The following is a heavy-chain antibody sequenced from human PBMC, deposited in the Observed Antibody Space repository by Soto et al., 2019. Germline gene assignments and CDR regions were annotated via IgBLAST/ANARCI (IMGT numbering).Heavy chain of an antibody. CDR1: GFTFSTYA. V-gene: IGHV3-23*01. Sequence: PGGSLRLSCAASGFTFSTYAMSWVRQAPGKGLEWVSAIRGSGGSTYYADSVKGRFTISRDNSKNTLYLQMNSLRAEDTAVYYCVKDPYDYGDVGMRYYYMDAWGKGTTVTVSS. CDR3: VKDPYDYGDVGMRYYYMDA. D-gene: IGHD4-17*01. J-gene: IGHJ6*03. CDR2: IRGSGGST.